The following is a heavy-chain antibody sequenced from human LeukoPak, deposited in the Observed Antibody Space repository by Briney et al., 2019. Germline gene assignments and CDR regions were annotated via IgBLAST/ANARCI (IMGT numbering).Heavy chain of an antibody. D-gene: IGHD1-26*01. CDR2: IRPGDSAT. V-gene: IGHV5-51*01. CDR1: GYTFTNHG. Sequence: GESLKISCKGSGYTFTNHGIGWVRQMPGKRLEWMGIIRPGDSATRYSPSFQGQVTISADKSITTAYLQWSSLKASDTAMYYCARQVGGTLYFDYWGQGTLVTVSS. CDR3: ARQVGGTLYFDY. J-gene: IGHJ4*02.